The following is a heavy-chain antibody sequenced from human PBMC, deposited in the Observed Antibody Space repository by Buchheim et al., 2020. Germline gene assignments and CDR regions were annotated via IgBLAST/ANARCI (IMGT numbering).Heavy chain of an antibody. V-gene: IGHV7-4-1*02. CDR2: INTNTGNP. Sequence: QVQLVQSGSELKKPGASVKVSCKASGYTFTNYAINWVRQAPGQGLEWVGWINTNTGNPAHAQGFTGRFVLSLDTSGSTAFLQISSLEAEDTAVYYCAKDSGNGNYHVGMDVWGQGTT. CDR3: AKDSGNGNYHVGMDV. J-gene: IGHJ6*02. D-gene: IGHD3-22*01. CDR1: GYTFTNYA.